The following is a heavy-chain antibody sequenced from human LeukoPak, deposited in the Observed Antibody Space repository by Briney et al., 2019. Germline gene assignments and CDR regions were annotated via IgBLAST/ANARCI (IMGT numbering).Heavy chain of an antibody. CDR3: AKDEAWGMSAAGTVGSCDY. J-gene: IGHJ4*02. CDR2: ISGYNGNT. CDR1: GYTFTNYG. Sequence: GASVKVSCKASGYTFTNYGVSWVRQAPGQGLEWMGWISGYNGNTNYAQKLQGRITMTTDTSTNTAYMELRSLRSDDTAVYSCAKDEAWGMSAAGTVGSCDYWGQGTLVTVSS. V-gene: IGHV1-18*01. D-gene: IGHD6-13*01.